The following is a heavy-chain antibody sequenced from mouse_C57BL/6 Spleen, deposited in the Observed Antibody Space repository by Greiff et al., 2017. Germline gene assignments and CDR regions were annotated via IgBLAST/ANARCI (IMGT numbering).Heavy chain of an antibody. V-gene: IGHV5-17*01. Sequence: DVKLVESGGGLVKPGGSLKLSCAASGFTFSDYGLHWVRQAPEKGLEWVAYISSGSSTIYYADTVKGRFTISRDNAKNTLFLQMTSLRSEDTAMYYCARNDYRYYYAMDYWGQGTSVTVSS. CDR2: ISSGSSTI. D-gene: IGHD2-4*01. CDR1: GFTFSDYG. J-gene: IGHJ4*01. CDR3: ARNDYRYYYAMDY.